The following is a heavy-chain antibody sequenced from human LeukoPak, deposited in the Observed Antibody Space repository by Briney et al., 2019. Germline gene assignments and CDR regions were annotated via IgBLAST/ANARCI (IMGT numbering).Heavy chain of an antibody. CDR1: GGSISSSSYY. Sequence: PSETLSLTCTVSGGSISSSSYYWGWIRQPPGKGLEWIGSIYYSGSTYYNPSLKSRVTISVDTSKNQFSLKLSSVTAADTAVYYCARDYSYSENYMDVWGKGTTVTVSS. CDR2: IYYSGST. D-gene: IGHD5-18*01. J-gene: IGHJ6*03. CDR3: ARDYSYSENYMDV. V-gene: IGHV4-39*07.